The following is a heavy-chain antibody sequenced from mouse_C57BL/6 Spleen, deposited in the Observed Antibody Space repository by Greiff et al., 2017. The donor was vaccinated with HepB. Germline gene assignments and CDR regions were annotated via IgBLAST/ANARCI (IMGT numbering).Heavy chain of an antibody. CDR1: GFTFSDYG. J-gene: IGHJ4*01. CDR3: ARLGGSNYAMDY. Sequence: VQLKESGGGLVKPGGSLKLSCAASGFTFSDYGMHWVRQAPEKGLEWVAYISSGSSTIYYADTVKGRFTISRDNAKNTLFLQMTSLRSEDTAMYYCARLGGSNYAMDYWGQGTSVTVSS. V-gene: IGHV5-17*01. D-gene: IGHD3-3*01. CDR2: ISSGSSTI.